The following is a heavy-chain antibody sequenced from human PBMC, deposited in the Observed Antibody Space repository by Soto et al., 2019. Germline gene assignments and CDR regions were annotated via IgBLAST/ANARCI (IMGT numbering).Heavy chain of an antibody. CDR2: IFPSDSDT. D-gene: IGHD2-21*02. V-gene: IGHV5-51*01. Sequence: GESLKISCRTSGYRFTSYWIAWVRQMPGKGLEWMGIIFPSDSDTRYSPSFQGQVTISADRSTSTVFLQWASLKASDTAVYFCARKDKGGYFNWFDPWGQGTLVTVSS. CDR1: GYRFTSYW. CDR3: ARKDKGGYFNWFDP. J-gene: IGHJ5*02.